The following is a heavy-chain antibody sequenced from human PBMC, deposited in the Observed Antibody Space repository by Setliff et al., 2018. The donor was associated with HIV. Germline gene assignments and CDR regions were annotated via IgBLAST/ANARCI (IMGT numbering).Heavy chain of an antibody. V-gene: IGHV3-13*01. CDR3: ARAGRRHYYGSGSYAVFDY. CDR2: IGTLSDT. CDR1: GFTFRSSD. D-gene: IGHD3-10*01. J-gene: IGHJ4*02. Sequence: GGSLRLSCAASGFTFRSSDMHWVRQAPGKGLEWVSCIGTLSDTYYPNSVKGRFTISRDNAKNSLYLQMNGLRAGDTAVYFCARAGRRHYYGSGSYAVFDYWGQGIVVTVSS.